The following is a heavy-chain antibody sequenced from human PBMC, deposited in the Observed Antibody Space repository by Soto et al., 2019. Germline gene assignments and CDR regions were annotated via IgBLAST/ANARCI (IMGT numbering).Heavy chain of an antibody. V-gene: IGHV1-46*03. CDR3: ARGQDPYSGSYYFDY. D-gene: IGHD1-26*01. J-gene: IGHJ4*02. Sequence: ASVQVSCNASCCTFTSYDMHWVRQPPGQGLEWKGRIITIFGIANYAQKFQGRVTMTRDTSTSTVYMELRSLRSEDTAVYFCARGQDPYSGSYYFDYWGQGTLVTVSS. CDR2: IITIFGIA. CDR1: CCTFTSYD.